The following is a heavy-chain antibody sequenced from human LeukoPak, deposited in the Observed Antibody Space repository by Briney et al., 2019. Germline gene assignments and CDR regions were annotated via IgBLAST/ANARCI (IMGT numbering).Heavy chain of an antibody. CDR1: GYTFTAYY. V-gene: IGHV1-18*04. CDR3: ARIQSAGTSDAFDI. D-gene: IGHD3-10*01. Sequence: ASVKVSCKASGYTFTAYYLQWVRLAPGQGLEWMGWSSGYNGHTKYAQKFHDRVTLTTDTSTSTAYMEMRSLRSDDTAVYYCARIQSAGTSDAFDIWGQGTMLTVS. J-gene: IGHJ3*02. CDR2: SSGYNGHT.